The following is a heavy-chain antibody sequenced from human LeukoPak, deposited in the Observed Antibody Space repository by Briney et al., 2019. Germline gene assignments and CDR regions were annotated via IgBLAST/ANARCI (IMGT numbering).Heavy chain of an antibody. J-gene: IGHJ4*02. Sequence: PGGSLRLSCAASGFTYSSYSLNWVRQVPGKGLEWVSYISSSSSYRYYADSVKGRFTISRDNAKNSLYLQMDSLRAEDTAAYYCARDNDYGVDYWGQGTLVTVSS. D-gene: IGHD4-17*01. V-gene: IGHV3-21*01. CDR1: GFTYSSYS. CDR2: ISSSSSYR. CDR3: ARDNDYGVDY.